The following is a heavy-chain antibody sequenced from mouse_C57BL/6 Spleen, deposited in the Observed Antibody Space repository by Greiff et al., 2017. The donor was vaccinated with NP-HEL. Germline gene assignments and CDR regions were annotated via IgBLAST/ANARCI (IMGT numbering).Heavy chain of an antibody. Sequence: EVQLQQSGPELVKPGASVKISCKASGYTFTDYYMNWVKQSHGKSLEWIGDINPNNGGTSYNQKFKGKATLTVDKSSSTAYMELRSLTSEDSAVYYCARRDYDYGGGYFDVWGTGTTVTVSS. D-gene: IGHD2-4*01. CDR3: ARRDYDYGGGYFDV. V-gene: IGHV1-26*01. CDR2: INPNNGGT. CDR1: GYTFTDYY. J-gene: IGHJ1*03.